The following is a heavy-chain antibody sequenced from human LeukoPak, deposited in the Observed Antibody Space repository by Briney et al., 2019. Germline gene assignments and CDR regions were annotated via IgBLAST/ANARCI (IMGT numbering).Heavy chain of an antibody. CDR1: GYTLTELS. Sequence: ASVKVSCKVSGYTLTELSMHWVRQAPGKGLGWMGGFDPEDGETIYAQKFQGRVTMTEDTSTDTAYMELSSLRSEDTAVYYCATDLDYYDSSGDFDYWGQGTLVTVSS. CDR2: FDPEDGET. V-gene: IGHV1-24*01. J-gene: IGHJ4*02. D-gene: IGHD3-22*01. CDR3: ATDLDYYDSSGDFDY.